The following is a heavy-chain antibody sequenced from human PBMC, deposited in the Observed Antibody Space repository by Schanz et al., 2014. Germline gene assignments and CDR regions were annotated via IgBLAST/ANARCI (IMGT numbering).Heavy chain of an antibody. J-gene: IGHJ4*02. D-gene: IGHD4-17*01. CDR2: INPNSGGT. V-gene: IGHV1-2*02. CDR3: ARELRLEYYFDY. CDR1: GYTFTGYY. Sequence: QVQLLQSGAEVKKPGASVKVSCLASGYTFTGYYMHWVRQAPGQGLEWMGRINPNSGGTNYAQKFQGRVAMTRDTSISTAYMELSSLRSDDTAVYYCARELRLEYYFDYWGQGTQVTVSS.